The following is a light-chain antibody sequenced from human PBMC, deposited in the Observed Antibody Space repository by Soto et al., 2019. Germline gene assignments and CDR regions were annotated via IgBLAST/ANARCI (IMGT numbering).Light chain of an antibody. J-gene: IGKJ1*01. CDR3: QQYNNWWT. CDR1: QSISNN. CDR2: GAS. Sequence: EIVMTHSPATVSVSPGERATLSCRASQSISNNLAWYYQRPGQAPRLLIYGASTRATGIPARFSGSGSGTDFTLTISSLQSEDFAVYYCQQYNNWWTFGQGTRVEI. V-gene: IGKV3-15*01.